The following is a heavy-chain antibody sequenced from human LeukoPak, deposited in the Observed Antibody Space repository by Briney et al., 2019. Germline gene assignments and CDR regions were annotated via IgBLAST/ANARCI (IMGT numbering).Heavy chain of an antibody. Sequence: SETLSLTCTVSGGSISSGGYYWSWIRQHPGKGLEWIGYIYYSGSTYYNPSLKSRVTISVDTSKNQFSLKLSSVTAAGTAVYYCARAFLTYYYDSSGYYYDYWGQGTLVTVSS. D-gene: IGHD3-22*01. V-gene: IGHV4-31*03. J-gene: IGHJ4*02. CDR2: IYYSGST. CDR1: GGSISSGGYY. CDR3: ARAFLTYYYDSSGYYYDY.